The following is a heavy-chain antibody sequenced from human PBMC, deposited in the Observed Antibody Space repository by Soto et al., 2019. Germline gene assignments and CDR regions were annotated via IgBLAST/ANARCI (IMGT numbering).Heavy chain of an antibody. J-gene: IGHJ5*02. CDR1: GFTFSTHG. CDR2: ISHDGSKK. Sequence: GGSLRLSCAASGFTFSTHGMHWVRQAPGKGPEWVAVISHDGSKKYYVESVEGRFSISRDNSKSIVHLQMNNVRTEDTAVYYCAKDKGPYHDFWSGQRWFDHWGQGTLVTVSS. D-gene: IGHD3-3*01. V-gene: IGHV3-30*18. CDR3: AKDKGPYHDFWSGQRWFDH.